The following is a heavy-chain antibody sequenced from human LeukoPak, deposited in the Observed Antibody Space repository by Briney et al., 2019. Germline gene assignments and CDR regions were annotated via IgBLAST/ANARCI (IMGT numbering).Heavy chain of an antibody. CDR3: ARAPFAGYSGYDGWFDP. CDR2: INPNSGGT. Sequence: ASVTLSCKASGYTFTGYYMHWVRLAPGQGLEWMGWINPNSGGTNYAQKFQGRVTMTRDTSISTAYMELSRLRSDDTAVYYCARAPFAGYSGYDGWFDPWGQGTLVTVSS. D-gene: IGHD5-12*01. J-gene: IGHJ5*02. V-gene: IGHV1-2*02. CDR1: GYTFTGYY.